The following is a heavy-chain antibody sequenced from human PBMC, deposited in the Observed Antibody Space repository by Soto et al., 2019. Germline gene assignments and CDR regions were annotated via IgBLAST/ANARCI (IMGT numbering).Heavy chain of an antibody. CDR1: GFTFSSYS. J-gene: IGHJ6*02. Sequence: EVQLVESGGGLVKPGGSLRLSCAASGFTFSSYSMNWVRQAPGKGLEWVSSISSSSSYIYYADSVKGRFTISRDNANNSLYRKMNSLRAEDTAVYYWARDTTFFGVVRHYYYGMDVWGQGTTVTVSS. CDR3: ARDTTFFGVVRHYYYGMDV. V-gene: IGHV3-21*01. D-gene: IGHD3-3*01. CDR2: ISSSSSYI.